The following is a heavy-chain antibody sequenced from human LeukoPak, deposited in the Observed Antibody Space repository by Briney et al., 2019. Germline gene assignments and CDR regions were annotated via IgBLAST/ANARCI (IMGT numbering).Heavy chain of an antibody. CDR1: GGSFSGYY. CDR3: ARGGYDLDP. J-gene: IGHJ5*02. CDR2: INHSGST. D-gene: IGHD2-2*01. Sequence: PSGTLSLTCAVYGGSFSGYYWSWIRQPPGKGLEWIGEINHSGSTNYNPSLKSRVTISVDTSKNQFSLKLSSVTAADTAVYYCARGGYDLDPWGQGTLVTVSS. V-gene: IGHV4-34*01.